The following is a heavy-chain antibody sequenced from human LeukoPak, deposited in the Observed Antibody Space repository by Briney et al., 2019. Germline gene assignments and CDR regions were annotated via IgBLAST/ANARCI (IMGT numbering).Heavy chain of an antibody. Sequence: ASVKVSCKASGYTFTSYGISWVRQAPGQGLEWMGWISAYNGNTNYAQKLQGRVTMTTDTSTSTAYMELRSLRSDDTAVYYCATDLRSPTVVIHWGQGTLVTVSS. V-gene: IGHV1-18*01. D-gene: IGHD4-23*01. J-gene: IGHJ4*02. CDR2: ISAYNGNT. CDR1: GYTFTSYG. CDR3: ATDLRSPTVVIH.